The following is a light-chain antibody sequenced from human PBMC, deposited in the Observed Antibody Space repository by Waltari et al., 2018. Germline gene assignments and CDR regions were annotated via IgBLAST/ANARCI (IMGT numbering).Light chain of an antibody. CDR2: DAS. CDR1: QSVRRW. V-gene: IGKV1-5*01. J-gene: IGKJ1*01. CDR3: QQYTTYSGT. Sequence: DIQMTQSPSTLSASIGDRVTITCRASQSVRRWLAWYQQKPGKAPKVLIHDASSLESGVPSRFSGSGSGTEFTLTISSLQPDDFATYYCQQYTTYSGTFGQGTKVEIK.